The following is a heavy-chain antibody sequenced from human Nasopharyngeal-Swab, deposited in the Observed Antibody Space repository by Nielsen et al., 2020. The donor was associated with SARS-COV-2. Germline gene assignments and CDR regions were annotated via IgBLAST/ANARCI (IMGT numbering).Heavy chain of an antibody. D-gene: IGHD5-12*01. V-gene: IGHV3-48*04. CDR1: GFTFSPYT. J-gene: IGHJ4*02. Sequence: GGSLRLSCATSGFTFSPYTMTWVRQAPGKGLQWISYITSGNSVQYADSVRGRFTISRDNAKNSPYLQMNSLTAEDTAVYYCARERGGGYGDYWGQGTLVTVSS. CDR3: ARERGGGYGDY. CDR2: ITSGNSV.